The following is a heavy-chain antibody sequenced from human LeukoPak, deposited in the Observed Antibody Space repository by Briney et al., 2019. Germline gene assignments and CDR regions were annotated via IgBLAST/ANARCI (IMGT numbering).Heavy chain of an antibody. J-gene: IGHJ4*02. CDR2: INHSGST. Sequence: SETLSLTCTVSGGSISSYYWSWIRQPPGKGLEWIGEINHSGSTNYNPSLKSRVTISVDTSKNQLSLKLSSVTAADTAVYYCARGVDVEMVDYWGQGTLVTVSS. CDR3: ARGVDVEMVDY. V-gene: IGHV4-34*01. CDR1: GGSISSYY. D-gene: IGHD5-24*01.